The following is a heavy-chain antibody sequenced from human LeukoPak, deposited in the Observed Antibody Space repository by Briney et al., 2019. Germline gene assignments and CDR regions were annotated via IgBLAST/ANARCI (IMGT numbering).Heavy chain of an antibody. CDR1: GFTFSGSA. V-gene: IGHV3-73*01. J-gene: IGHJ6*03. Sequence: GGSLRLSCAASGFTFSGSAIHWVRQASGRGLEWVGRIWSTANTYATAYEASVKGRFTISRDDSKNTAYLQMNSLKTEDTAVCYCSRQPLEGYYYHYMDFWGKGTTVTISS. CDR3: SRQPLEGYYYHYMDF. CDR2: IWSTANTYAT.